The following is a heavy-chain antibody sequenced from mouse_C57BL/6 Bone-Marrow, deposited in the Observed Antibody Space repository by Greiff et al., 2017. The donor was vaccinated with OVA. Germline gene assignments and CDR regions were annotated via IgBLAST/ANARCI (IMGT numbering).Heavy chain of an antibody. Sequence: QVQLKESGPGILQSSQTLSLTCSFSGFSLSTSGMGVSWIRQPSGKGLEWLAHIYWDDDKRYNTSLKSRLTISKDTSRNQVFLKITSVDTADTATYYCARRRSYYGNYFDYWGQGTTLTVSS. CDR2: IYWDDDK. CDR1: GFSLSTSGMG. D-gene: IGHD1-1*01. CDR3: ARRRSYYGNYFDY. J-gene: IGHJ2*01. V-gene: IGHV8-12*01.